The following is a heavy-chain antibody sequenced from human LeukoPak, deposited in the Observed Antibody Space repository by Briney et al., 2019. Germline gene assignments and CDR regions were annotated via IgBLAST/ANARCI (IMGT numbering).Heavy chain of an antibody. CDR2: IYYSGST. J-gene: IGHJ4*02. Sequence: SETLSLTCTVSGGSISSYYWSWIRQPPGKRLEWIGYIYYSGSTNYNPSLKSRVTISVDTSKNQFSLKLSSVTAADTAVYYCARQGVGLVIPYWGQGTLVTVSS. V-gene: IGHV4-59*08. CDR3: ARQGVGLVIPY. D-gene: IGHD3-9*01. CDR1: GGSISSYY.